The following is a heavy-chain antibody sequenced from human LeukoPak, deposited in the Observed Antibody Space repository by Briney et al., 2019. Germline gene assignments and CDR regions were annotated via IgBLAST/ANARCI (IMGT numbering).Heavy chain of an antibody. D-gene: IGHD3-16*01. CDR2: IWYDGSHE. Sequence: GRSLRLSCAASGFTFSGYGIHWVRQAPGKGLEWVAVIWYDGSHEHHAESVKGRLTISRDTSKNTLYLQMSSLSAEDTAVYYCARGDYVSGTFMDVWGKGTTVTVSS. J-gene: IGHJ6*03. CDR3: ARGDYVSGTFMDV. V-gene: IGHV3-33*01. CDR1: GFTFSGYG.